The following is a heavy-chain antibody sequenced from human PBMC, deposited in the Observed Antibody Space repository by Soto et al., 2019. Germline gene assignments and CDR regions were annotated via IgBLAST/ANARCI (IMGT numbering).Heavy chain of an antibody. V-gene: IGHV4-30-4*01. D-gene: IGHD2-21*02. CDR3: ARAHIVVVTAIAHFDY. Sequence: QVQLQESGPGLVKPSQTLSLTCTVSGGSISSGDYYWSWIRQPPGKGLEWIGYIYYSGSTYYNPSLKSRVTISLDTSKNQFSLKLSSVTAADTAVYYCARAHIVVVTAIAHFDYWGQGTLVTVSS. CDR1: GGSISSGDYY. J-gene: IGHJ4*02. CDR2: IYYSGST.